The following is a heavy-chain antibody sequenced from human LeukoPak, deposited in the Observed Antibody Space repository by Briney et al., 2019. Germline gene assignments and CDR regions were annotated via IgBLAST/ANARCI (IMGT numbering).Heavy chain of an antibody. V-gene: IGHV3-48*01. CDR2: ISSSSSTI. CDR1: GFTFSSYG. CDR3: ARGLRFLEWFPTHFDY. D-gene: IGHD3-3*01. J-gene: IGHJ4*02. Sequence: GGSLRLSCAASGFTFSSYGMNWVRQAPGKGLEWVSYISSSSSTIYYADSVKGRFTISRDNAKNSLYLQMNSLRAEDTAVYYCARGLRFLEWFPTHFDYWGQGTLVTVSS.